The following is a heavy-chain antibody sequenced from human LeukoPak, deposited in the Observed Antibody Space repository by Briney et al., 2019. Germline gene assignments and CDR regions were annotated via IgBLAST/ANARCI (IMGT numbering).Heavy chain of an antibody. Sequence: TSETLSLTCTVSGYSISSGYYWGWIRQPPGKGLEWIGSIYHSGSTYYNPSLKSRVTISVDKSKNQFSLKLSSVTAADTAVYYCARGNGVGDYFDYWGQGTLVTVSS. D-gene: IGHD2-8*01. V-gene: IGHV4-38-2*02. CDR3: ARGNGVGDYFDY. J-gene: IGHJ4*02. CDR2: IYHSGST. CDR1: GYSISSGYY.